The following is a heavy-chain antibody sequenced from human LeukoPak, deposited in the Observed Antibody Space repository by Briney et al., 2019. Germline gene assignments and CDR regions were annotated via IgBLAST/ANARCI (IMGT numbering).Heavy chain of an antibody. CDR3: ARAHLSRGYCSSTSCYGNWTYYYYYMDV. V-gene: IGHV1-18*01. Sequence: GASVKVSCKASGYTFTSYGISWVRQAPGQGLEWMGWISAYNGNTNYAQKLQGRVTMTTDTSTSTAYMELSRLRSDDTAVYYCARAHLSRGYCSSTSCYGNWTYYYYYMDVWGKGTTVTISS. CDR1: GYTFTSYG. CDR2: ISAYNGNT. D-gene: IGHD2-2*01. J-gene: IGHJ6*03.